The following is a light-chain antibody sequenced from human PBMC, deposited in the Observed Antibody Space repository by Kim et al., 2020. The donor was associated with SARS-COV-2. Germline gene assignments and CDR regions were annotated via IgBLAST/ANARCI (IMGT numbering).Light chain of an antibody. V-gene: IGLV3-1*01. CDR1: KLENKY. Sequence: PGQTASITCSGDKLENKYVCWYQQKPGQSPVMVIYQDTKRPSGIPERFSGSSSGNTVTLTISGTQPMDEADYYCQTWDSSTAWVFGGGTQLTVL. CDR2: QDT. J-gene: IGLJ3*02. CDR3: QTWDSSTAWV.